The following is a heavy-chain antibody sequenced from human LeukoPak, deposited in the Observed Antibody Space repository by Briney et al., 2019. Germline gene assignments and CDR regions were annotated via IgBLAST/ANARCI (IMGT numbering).Heavy chain of an antibody. CDR2: ISSTDSDI. D-gene: IGHD2-21*02. V-gene: IGHV3-21*05. CDR1: GFIFSTYS. Sequence: GESLKISCAASGFIFSTYSMNWVQQAPGKGLEWVSDISSTDSDIYYTDSVKGRFTISRDNAKSSLYLQMNSLRAEDTAVYYCVRASHIVVVTGIPQGYYYYMDVWGKGTTVTVSS. CDR3: VRASHIVVVTGIPQGYYYYMDV. J-gene: IGHJ6*03.